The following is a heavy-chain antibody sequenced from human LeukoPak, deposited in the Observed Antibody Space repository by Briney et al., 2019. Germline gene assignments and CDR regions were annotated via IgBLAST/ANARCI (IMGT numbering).Heavy chain of an antibody. CDR3: ARCIAATGTLDY. CDR1: GFSLSTNGMS. V-gene: IGHV2-70*11. CDR2: IDWDDDK. D-gene: IGHD6-13*01. Sequence: SGPALVKPTQTLTLTCTFSGFSLSTNGMSVTWVRQPLGKALEWLARIDWDDDKYYSASLKTRLTISKDTSKNQVVLTMTNMDPVDTATYFCARCIAATGTLDYWGQGALVTVSS. J-gene: IGHJ4*02.